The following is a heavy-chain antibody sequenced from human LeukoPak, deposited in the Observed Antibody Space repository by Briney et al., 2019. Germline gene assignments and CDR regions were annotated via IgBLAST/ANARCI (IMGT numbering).Heavy chain of an antibody. CDR2: ISTYNGNT. CDR3: ARFVVGETDWFDP. J-gene: IGHJ5*02. V-gene: IGHV1-18*01. CDR1: GYTFTNYA. Sequence: ASVKVSFKASGYTFTNYAFSWVRQAPGQGLEWMGWISTYNGNTNYAQKLQGRLSMTTDTSTSTAYMELRSLRSDDTAVYYCARFVVGETDWFDPWGQGTLVTVSS. D-gene: IGHD1-26*01.